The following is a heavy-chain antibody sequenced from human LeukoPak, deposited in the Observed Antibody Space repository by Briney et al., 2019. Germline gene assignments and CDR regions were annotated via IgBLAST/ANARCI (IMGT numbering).Heavy chain of an antibody. Sequence: SETLSLTCAVYGGSFSGYYWSWIRQPPGKGLEWIGEINHSGSTNYNPSLKSRDTISVDTSKNQFSLKLSSVTAADTAVYYCARGSSIAAAGNNWFDPWGQGTLVTVSS. V-gene: IGHV4-34*01. CDR1: GGSFSGYY. CDR3: ARGSSIAAAGNNWFDP. CDR2: INHSGST. D-gene: IGHD6-13*01. J-gene: IGHJ5*02.